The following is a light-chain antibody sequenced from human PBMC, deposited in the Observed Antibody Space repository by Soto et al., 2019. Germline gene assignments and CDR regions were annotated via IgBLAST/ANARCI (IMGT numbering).Light chain of an antibody. CDR2: GNN. J-gene: IGLJ3*02. Sequence: QSVVTQPPSASGTPGQNVTISCSGTISNIGTNTVNWFQHLPGTAPKLLIYGNNQRPSGVPDRIPGSKSGTSASLAISGLQSEDEADYFCAAWDDSLNGWVFGGGTKLTVL. CDR1: ISNIGTNT. CDR3: AAWDDSLNGWV. V-gene: IGLV1-44*01.